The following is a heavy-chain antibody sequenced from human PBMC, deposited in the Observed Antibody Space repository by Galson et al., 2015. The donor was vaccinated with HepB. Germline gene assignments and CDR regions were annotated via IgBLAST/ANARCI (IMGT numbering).Heavy chain of an antibody. CDR1: GFTFCSYA. D-gene: IGHD2-2*01. CDR2: ISYDGSNK. Sequence: SLRLSCAASGFTFCSYAMHWVRQAPGKGLEWVAVISYDGSNKYYADSVKGRFTISRDNSKNTLYLQMNSLRAEDTAVYYCAREVIVVVPAANYYGMDVWGQGTTVTVSS. J-gene: IGHJ6*02. CDR3: AREVIVVVPAANYYGMDV. V-gene: IGHV3-30-3*01.